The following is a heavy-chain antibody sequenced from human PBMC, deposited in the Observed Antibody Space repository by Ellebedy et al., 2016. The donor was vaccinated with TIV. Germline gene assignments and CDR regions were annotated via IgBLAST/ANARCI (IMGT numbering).Heavy chain of an antibody. Sequence: GESLKISXKGSGYSFTSYWISWVRQMPGKGLEWMGRIDPTDSYTNYSPSFQGHVTFSADKSSSTVYLQWSSLKASDSAKYYCARLLYGDSGNVVGYGYDMDVWGQGTTVTVSS. CDR3: ARLLYGDSGNVVGYGYDMDV. J-gene: IGHJ6*03. CDR1: GYSFTSYW. V-gene: IGHV5-10-1*01. D-gene: IGHD2-21*02. CDR2: IDPTDSYT.